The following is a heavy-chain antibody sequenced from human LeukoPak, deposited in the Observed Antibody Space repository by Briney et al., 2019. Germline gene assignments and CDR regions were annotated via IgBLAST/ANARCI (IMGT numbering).Heavy chain of an antibody. CDR3: ARDVERTGGTYYYGSGSPRG. CDR2: ISTGSSTI. J-gene: IGHJ4*02. V-gene: IGHV3-48*02. CDR1: GFTFSSYS. D-gene: IGHD3-10*01. Sequence: GGSLRLSCAASGFTFSSYSMIWVRQAPGKGLGWVSYISTGSSTIYYADSAKGRFTISRDNAKNSLYLQMNSLRDEDTAVYYCARDVERTGGTYYYGSGSPRGWGQGTLVTVSS.